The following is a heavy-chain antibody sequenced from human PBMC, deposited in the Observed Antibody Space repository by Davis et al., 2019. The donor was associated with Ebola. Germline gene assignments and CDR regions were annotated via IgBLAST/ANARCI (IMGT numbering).Heavy chain of an antibody. Sequence: GGSLRLSCAASGFTFEDYTMHWVRQAPGKGLQWVSLINWDGGSTYYADSVKGRFTISRDNNKNSLYLQMNSLRTEDTAVYYCARDLAMIVVVITNRGGFDYWGQGTLVTVSS. D-gene: IGHD3-22*01. J-gene: IGHJ4*02. CDR3: ARDLAMIVVVITNRGGFDY. CDR2: INWDGGST. V-gene: IGHV3-43*01. CDR1: GFTFEDYT.